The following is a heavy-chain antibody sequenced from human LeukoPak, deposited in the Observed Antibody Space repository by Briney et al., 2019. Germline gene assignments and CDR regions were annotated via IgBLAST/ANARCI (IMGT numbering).Heavy chain of an antibody. J-gene: IGHJ4*02. V-gene: IGHV3-30*04. D-gene: IGHD2-15*01. CDR3: ANLVVSRVI. CDR2: ISYDGSNK. CDR1: GFTFSSYA. Sequence: GGSLRLSCAASGFTFSSYAMHWVRQAPGKGLEWVAVISYDGSNKYYADSVKGRFTISRDNSKNTLYLQMNSLRAEDTAVYYCANLVVSRVIWGQGTLVTVSS.